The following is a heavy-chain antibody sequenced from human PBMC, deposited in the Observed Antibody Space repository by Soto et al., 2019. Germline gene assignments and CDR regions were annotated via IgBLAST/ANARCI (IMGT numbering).Heavy chain of an antibody. V-gene: IGHV4-4*02. Sequence: TSETPSLTCTVSGGTISSANWWNWVRQSPGKGLEWIGHVYHSGTSNFNPSLRSRVTMSVDKSKNQFSVKVTSVTSSHTAVYYCVTAFDSSGYGYFDIWGQGAKVS. CDR1: GGTISSANW. CDR2: VYHSGTS. J-gene: IGHJ3*02. CDR3: VTAFDSSGYGYFDI. D-gene: IGHD3-22*01.